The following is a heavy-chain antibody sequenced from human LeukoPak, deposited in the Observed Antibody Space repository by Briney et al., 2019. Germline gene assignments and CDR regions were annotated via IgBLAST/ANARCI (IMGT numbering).Heavy chain of an antibody. CDR1: GYTFTGYY. Sequence: ASVKASCKASGYTFTGYYMHWVRQAPGQGLEWMGWINPNSGGTNYAQKFQGRVTMTRDTSISTAYMELSRLRSDDTAVYYCARVSPPGIAAAGTWFPFDYWGQGTLVTVSS. CDR2: INPNSGGT. J-gene: IGHJ4*02. V-gene: IGHV1-2*02. CDR3: ARVSPPGIAAAGTWFPFDY. D-gene: IGHD6-13*01.